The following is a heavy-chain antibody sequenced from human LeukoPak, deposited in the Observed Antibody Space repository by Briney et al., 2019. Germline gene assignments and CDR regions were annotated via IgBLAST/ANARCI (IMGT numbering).Heavy chain of an antibody. J-gene: IGHJ6*03. CDR1: GASFSDYY. CDR2: INHSGST. Sequence: SETLSLTCAVYGASFSDYYWSWIRQPPGRGLEWIGEINHSGSTNYNPSLKSRVTISVDTSKNQFSLKLSSVTAADTAVYYCARGGSGSYYYYYYMDVWGKGTTVTISS. V-gene: IGHV4-34*01. D-gene: IGHD1-26*01. CDR3: ARGGSGSYYYYYYMDV.